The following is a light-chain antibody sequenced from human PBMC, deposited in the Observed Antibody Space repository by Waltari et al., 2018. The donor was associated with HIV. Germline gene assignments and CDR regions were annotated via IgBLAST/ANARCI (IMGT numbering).Light chain of an antibody. CDR3: ATWDDSLNAWV. CDR1: RSNIGSNT. V-gene: IGLV1-44*01. Sequence: QSVLTQPPSASGTPGQRVTISCSGSRSNIGSNTVNWYQLLPGTAPKLLIYSNNQRPSGVPARFSGSKSGPSASLAISGLQSEDEADYYCATWDDSLNAWVFDGGTKLTVL. J-gene: IGLJ3*02. CDR2: SNN.